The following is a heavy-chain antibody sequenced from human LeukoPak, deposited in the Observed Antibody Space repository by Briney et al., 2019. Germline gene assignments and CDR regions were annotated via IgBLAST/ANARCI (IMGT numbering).Heavy chain of an antibody. CDR2: MNPNSGNT. Sequence: ASVKVSCKASGYTFTSYDINWVRQATGQGLEWMGWMNPNSGNTGYAQKFQGRVTITRNTSISTAYMELSSLRSEDTAVYYCARGVSSGWRYYYYYYMDVWGKGTTVTVSS. D-gene: IGHD6-19*01. J-gene: IGHJ6*03. V-gene: IGHV1-8*03. CDR3: ARGVSSGWRYYYYYYMDV. CDR1: GYTFTSYD.